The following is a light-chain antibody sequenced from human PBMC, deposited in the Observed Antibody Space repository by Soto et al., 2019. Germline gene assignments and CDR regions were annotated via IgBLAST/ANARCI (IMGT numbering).Light chain of an antibody. Sequence: QSALTQPRSVSGSPGQSVTISCTGTSSDVGGYNYVSWYQQHPGKAPKLMIYDVSKRPSGVPDRFSGSKSGNTASLTISGLQVEDEADYYCCSYAGSYTLGVFGTGTKATVL. CDR3: CSYAGSYTLGV. J-gene: IGLJ1*01. CDR2: DVS. V-gene: IGLV2-11*01. CDR1: SSDVGGYNY.